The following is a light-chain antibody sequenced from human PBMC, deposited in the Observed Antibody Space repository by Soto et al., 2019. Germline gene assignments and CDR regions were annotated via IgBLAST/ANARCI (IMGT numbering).Light chain of an antibody. Sequence: QSVLPQAHSASGTPGQRGTISCSGSSSNIGTSSVHWFQQLPGTAPKLLISTTNQRPSGVPERFSGSKSGTSASLAISGLQSEDEADYYYAAWDDSLNGHVFGNGTKVTVL. CDR2: TTN. CDR1: SSNIGTSS. CDR3: AAWDDSLNGHV. V-gene: IGLV1-44*01. J-gene: IGLJ1*01.